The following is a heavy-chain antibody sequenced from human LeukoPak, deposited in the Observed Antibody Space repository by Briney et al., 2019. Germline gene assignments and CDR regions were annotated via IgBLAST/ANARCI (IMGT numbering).Heavy chain of an antibody. V-gene: IGHV1-46*01. J-gene: IGHJ5*02. CDR1: GYTFSDYH. CDR3: VRGSDYGDPQFIDP. D-gene: IGHD4-17*01. CDR2: IIPSGGST. Sequence: EASVKVSCKASGYTFSDYHMHWVRQAPGQGLEWMGRIIPSGGSTTYAQKFQGRVTMTRDMSTNTVYMELSSLRSEDTAVYYCVRGSDYGDPQFIDPWGQGTLVTVSS.